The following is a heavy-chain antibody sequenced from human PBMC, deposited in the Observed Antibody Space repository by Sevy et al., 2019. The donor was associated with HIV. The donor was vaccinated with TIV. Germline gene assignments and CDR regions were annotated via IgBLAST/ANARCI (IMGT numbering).Heavy chain of an antibody. Sequence: GGSLRLSCAASGFTLSTYGFHWVRQAPGKGLEWVAVIRYDGSNKYYADSVRGRFTISGDNSKNTLYLQMSSLRAEDTAVYYCARDRLGITISAEWGGGMDVWGQGTTVTVSS. D-gene: IGHD3-3*01. CDR3: ARDRLGITISAEWGGGMDV. J-gene: IGHJ6*02. CDR2: IRYDGSNK. CDR1: GFTLSTYG. V-gene: IGHV3-33*01.